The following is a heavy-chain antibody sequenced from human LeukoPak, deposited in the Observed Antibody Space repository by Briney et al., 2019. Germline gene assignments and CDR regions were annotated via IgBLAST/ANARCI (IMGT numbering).Heavy chain of an antibody. D-gene: IGHD6-13*01. V-gene: IGHV3-23*01. J-gene: IGHJ4*02. CDR3: AKGPKQQLVGSRGHYFDY. Sequence: GGSLRLSCAASEFTFSSYAMTWVRQTPGKGLEWVSLIRGSGANTYYADSVKGRFTMSRDNSKNTLYLQLNSLRAEDTAVYYCAKGPKQQLVGSRGHYFDYWGQGTLVTVSS. CDR1: EFTFSSYA. CDR2: IRGSGANT.